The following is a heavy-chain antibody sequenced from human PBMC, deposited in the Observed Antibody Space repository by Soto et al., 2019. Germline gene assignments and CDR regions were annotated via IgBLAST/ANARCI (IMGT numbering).Heavy chain of an antibody. Sequence: SETLSLTCAVYGGSFSGYYWSWIRQPPGKGLEWIGEINHSGSTNYNPSLKSRVTISVDTSKNQFSLKLSSVTAADTAVYYCARGGNIVVVVAATRWFDPWGQGTLVTVSS. V-gene: IGHV4-34*01. CDR2: INHSGST. CDR1: GGSFSGYY. CDR3: ARGGNIVVVVAATRWFDP. J-gene: IGHJ5*02. D-gene: IGHD2-15*01.